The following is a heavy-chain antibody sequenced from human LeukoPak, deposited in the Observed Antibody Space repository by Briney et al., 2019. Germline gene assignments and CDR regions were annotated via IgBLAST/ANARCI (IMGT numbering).Heavy chain of an antibody. Sequence: GGSLRLSCAASGFSASSNYISWVRQAPGKGLEWVSIIYTDGRTFHAESVKGRFTLSRDNSKNNLDLQINSLRAEETAGYYCAGLRSTKGWRSIDSWGQGTLGTVSS. CDR2: IYTDGRT. J-gene: IGHJ4*02. CDR1: GFSASSNY. V-gene: IGHV3-53*01. D-gene: IGHD6-19*01. CDR3: AGLRSTKGWRSIDS.